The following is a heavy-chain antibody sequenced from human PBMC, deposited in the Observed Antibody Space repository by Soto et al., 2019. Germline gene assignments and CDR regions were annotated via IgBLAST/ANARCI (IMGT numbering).Heavy chain of an antibody. CDR2: ISYDGSNK. CDR1: GFTFSSYG. Sequence: SLRLSCAASGFTFSSYGMHWVRQAPGKGLEWVAVISYDGSNKYYADSVKGRFTISRDNSKNTLYLQMNSLRAEDTAVYYCAKELIAVAGLDYYYGMDVWGQGTTVTVSS. J-gene: IGHJ6*02. CDR3: AKELIAVAGLDYYYGMDV. D-gene: IGHD6-19*01. V-gene: IGHV3-30*18.